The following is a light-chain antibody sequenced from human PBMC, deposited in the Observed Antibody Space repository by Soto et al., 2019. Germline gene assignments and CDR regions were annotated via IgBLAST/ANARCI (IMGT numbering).Light chain of an antibody. Sequence: EIVLTQSPATLSLSPGERATLSCRASQSVSSYLAWYQQKPGQAPRLLIYDASNRATGIPARFSGSGSGTDFILTISRLEPEDFAVYYCQHYDNSPPSVTFGPGTKVDI. CDR3: QHYDNSPPSVT. CDR2: DAS. CDR1: QSVSSY. J-gene: IGKJ3*01. V-gene: IGKV3-11*01.